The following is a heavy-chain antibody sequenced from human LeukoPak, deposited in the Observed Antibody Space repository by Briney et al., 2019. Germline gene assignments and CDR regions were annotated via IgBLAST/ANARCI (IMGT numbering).Heavy chain of an antibody. CDR3: ARDAVVLYGSGGYNWFDP. D-gene: IGHD3-10*01. V-gene: IGHV4-38-2*02. CDR2: IYHSGST. Sequence: PSETLSLTCTVSGYSISSGYYWGWIQQPPGKGLEWIGSIYHSGSTYYNPSLKSRVTISVDTSKNQFSLKLSSVTAADTAVYYCARDAVVLYGSGGYNWFDPWGQGTLVTVSS. J-gene: IGHJ5*02. CDR1: GYSISSGYY.